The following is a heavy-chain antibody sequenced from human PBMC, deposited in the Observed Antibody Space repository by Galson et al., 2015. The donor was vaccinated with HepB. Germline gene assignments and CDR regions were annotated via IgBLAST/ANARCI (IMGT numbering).Heavy chain of an antibody. D-gene: IGHD3-22*01. CDR3: ARESDSSGYYSGVWYCDH. J-gene: IGHJ2*01. CDR2: IWNDGSID. CDR1: GFRFSSYG. V-gene: IGHV3-33*01. Sequence: SLRLSCAASGFRFSSYGMHWVRQAPGKGLEWVAVIWNDGSIDYYADSVKGRFTISRDNSKNTLYLQMNSLRVEDTAVYYCARESDSSGYYSGVWYCDHWGRGTLVSVSS.